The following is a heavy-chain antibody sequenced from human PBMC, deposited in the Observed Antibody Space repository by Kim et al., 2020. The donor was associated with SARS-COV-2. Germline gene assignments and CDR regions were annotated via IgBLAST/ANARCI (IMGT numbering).Heavy chain of an antibody. D-gene: IGHD3-10*01. CDR2: ISSSSSYI. CDR1: GFTFSSYS. CDR3: ARDVMVRGVIIPFDY. J-gene: IGHJ4*02. V-gene: IGHV3-21*01. Sequence: GGSLRLSCAASGFTFSSYSMNWVRQAPGKGLEWVSSISSSSSYIYYADSVKGRFTISRDNAKNSLYLQMNSLRAEDTAVYYCARDVMVRGVIIPFDYWGQGTLVTVSS.